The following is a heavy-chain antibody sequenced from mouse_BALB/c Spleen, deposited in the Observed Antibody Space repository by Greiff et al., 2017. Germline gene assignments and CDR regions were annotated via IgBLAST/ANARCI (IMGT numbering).Heavy chain of an antibody. D-gene: IGHD2-4*01. CDR1: GFTFSSYA. CDR2: ISSGGSYT. J-gene: IGHJ3*01. V-gene: IGHV5-9-3*01. CDR3: ASLSTMITTGFAY. Sequence: EVQGVESGGGLVKPGGSLKLSCAASGFTFSSYAMSWVRQTPEKRLEWVATISSGGSYTYYPDSVKGRFTISRDNAKNTLYLQMSSLRSEDTAMYYCASLSTMITTGFAYWGQGTLVTVSA.